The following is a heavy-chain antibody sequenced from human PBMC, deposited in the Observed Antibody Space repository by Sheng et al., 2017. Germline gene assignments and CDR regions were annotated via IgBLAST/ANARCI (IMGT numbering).Heavy chain of an antibody. CDR2: ISGSGGST. J-gene: IGHJ4*02. Sequence: EVQLLESGGGLVQPGESLRLSCAASGLTFSSYAMAWVRQTPGKGLEWVSAISGSGGSTYYADSVKGRFTISRDNSKNTLYLQMNSLRAEDTAVYYCAKDLSSIAAASYPFDYWGQGTLVTVSS. CDR3: AKDLSSIAAASYPFDY. V-gene: IGHV3-23*01. CDR1: GLTFSSYA. D-gene: IGHD6-13*01.